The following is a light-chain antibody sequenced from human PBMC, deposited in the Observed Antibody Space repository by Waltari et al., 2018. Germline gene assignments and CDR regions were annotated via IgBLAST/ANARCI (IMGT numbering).Light chain of an antibody. Sequence: QSALTQPASVSGSPGQSITISCTGTSSDVGGYNSVSWYQDHPGQAPKVILYDVSDRPAVISERFSGSKSGNTAALTISGLQAEDEADYYCSSQSSDNVVLFGGGTKLTVL. CDR1: SSDVGGYNS. V-gene: IGLV2-14*03. CDR3: SSQSSDNVVL. J-gene: IGLJ2*01. CDR2: DVS.